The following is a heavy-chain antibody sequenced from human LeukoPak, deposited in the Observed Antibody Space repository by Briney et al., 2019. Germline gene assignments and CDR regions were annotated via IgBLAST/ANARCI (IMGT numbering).Heavy chain of an antibody. CDR2: IYTRGRT. CDR1: GGSISSDY. Sequence: PSHTLSLACTVAGGSISSDYWGSIRQPAGKGLEWNGRIYTRGRTNSNPSLKSRVTMSVDTSKNQFSLKLSSVTAADSAVYYCAREEEQWLVPTRYVWFDPWGQGTLVTVSS. CDR3: AREEEQWLVPTRYVWFDP. J-gene: IGHJ5*02. D-gene: IGHD6-19*01. V-gene: IGHV4-4*07.